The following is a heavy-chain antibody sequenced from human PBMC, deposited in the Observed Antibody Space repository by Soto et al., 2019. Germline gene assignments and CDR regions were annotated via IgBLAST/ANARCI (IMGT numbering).Heavy chain of an antibody. D-gene: IGHD6-6*01. CDR1: GFTLSGYA. V-gene: IGHV3-64*01. J-gene: IGHJ6*03. CDR3: ARRARPDFYYMDV. CDR2: ISSNGVGT. Sequence: EVQLAESGGGLAQPGGSLRLSCAASGFTLSGYAMDWVRQAPGKGLEYVSGISSNGVGTYYANSVQGRFTISRDNSKNTVYLQMDSMRPDDMAVYYCARRARPDFYYMDVWGKGTPVTVSS.